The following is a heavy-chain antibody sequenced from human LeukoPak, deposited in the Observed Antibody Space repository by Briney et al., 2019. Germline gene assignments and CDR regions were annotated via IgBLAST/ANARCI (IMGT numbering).Heavy chain of an antibody. J-gene: IGHJ3*02. CDR3: AKSNGYGLVDI. V-gene: IGHV4-59*12. CDR2: IYYSGST. Sequence: SETLSLTCTVSGGSISNKYWSWIRQPPGKGLEWIGYIYYSGSTNYNPSLKSRVTISVDTSRNQFSLKLNSVTAADTAVYYCAKSNGYGLVDIWGQGTMVTVSS. D-gene: IGHD3-10*01. CDR1: GGSISNKY.